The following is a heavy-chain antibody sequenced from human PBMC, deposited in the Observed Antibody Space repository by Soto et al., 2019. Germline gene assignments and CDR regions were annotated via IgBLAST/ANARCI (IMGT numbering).Heavy chain of an antibody. J-gene: IGHJ5*02. Sequence: KPSETLSLTCTVSGGSISSGDYYWSWIRQPPGKGLEWIGYIYYSGSTYYNPSLKSRVTISVDTSKNQFSLKLSSVTAADTAVYYCATENLHNWNNLGYNWFDPWGQGTLVTVSS. CDR3: ATENLHNWNNLGYNWFDP. CDR1: GGSISSGDYY. CDR2: IYYSGST. V-gene: IGHV4-30-4*01. D-gene: IGHD1-20*01.